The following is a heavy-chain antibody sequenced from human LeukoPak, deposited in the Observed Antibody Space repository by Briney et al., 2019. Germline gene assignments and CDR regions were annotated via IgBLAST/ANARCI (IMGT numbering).Heavy chain of an antibody. CDR2: ISSSSSSYI. Sequence: GGSLRLSCAASGFTFSSYSMNWVRQAPGKGLEWDSSISSSSSSYIYYADSVKGRFTISRDNAKNSLYLQMNSLRVEDTAVYYCASVYDSSGYSIDYWGQGTLVTVSS. D-gene: IGHD3-22*01. V-gene: IGHV3-21*01. CDR1: GFTFSSYS. J-gene: IGHJ4*02. CDR3: ASVYDSSGYSIDY.